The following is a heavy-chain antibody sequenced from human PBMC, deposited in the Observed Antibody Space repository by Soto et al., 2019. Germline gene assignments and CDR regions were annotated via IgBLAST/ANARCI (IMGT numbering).Heavy chain of an antibody. V-gene: IGHV3-33*05. J-gene: IGHJ4*02. CDR2: IQYHGINK. D-gene: IGHD3-22*01. CDR1: GFTFSTYG. CDR3: ARGLDYDSSGYYLDF. Sequence: QVQLVESGGGVVQPGRSLRLSCAASGFTFSTYGMHWVRQAPGKGLEWVAFIQYHGINKDYADSVKGRFTISRDNSRNTLYLQMNSLIAEDTAVYYCARGLDYDSSGYYLDFWGQGALVTVSS.